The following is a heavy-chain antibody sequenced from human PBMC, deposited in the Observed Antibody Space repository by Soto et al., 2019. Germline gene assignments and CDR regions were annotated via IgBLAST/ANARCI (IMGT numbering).Heavy chain of an antibody. Sequence: QVQLVESGGGVVQPGRSLRLSCAASGFTFSSYGMHWVRQAPGKGLEWVALISYDGSNKYYADSVKGRFTIPRDNSKNTLSLQVSSLRPEDTAVYYCAKDRDSSGWFSGYYYGVDVWGQGTTVTVSS. CDR2: ISYDGSNK. CDR1: GFTFSSYG. D-gene: IGHD6-19*01. V-gene: IGHV3-30*18. CDR3: AKDRDSSGWFSGYYYGVDV. J-gene: IGHJ6*02.